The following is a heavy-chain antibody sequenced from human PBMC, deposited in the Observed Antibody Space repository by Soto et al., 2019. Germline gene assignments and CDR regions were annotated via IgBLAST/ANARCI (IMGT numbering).Heavy chain of an antibody. CDR3: ATLYGGYPGTHQTIDY. CDR2: IYYSGST. D-gene: IGHD5-12*01. Sequence: SETLSLTCTVSGGSISSYYWSWIRQPPGKGLEWIGYIYYSGSTNYNPSLKSRVTISVDTSKNQFSLKLGSVTAADTAVYYCATLYGGYPGTHQTIDYWGQGTLVTVSS. J-gene: IGHJ4*02. CDR1: GGSISSYY. V-gene: IGHV4-59*01.